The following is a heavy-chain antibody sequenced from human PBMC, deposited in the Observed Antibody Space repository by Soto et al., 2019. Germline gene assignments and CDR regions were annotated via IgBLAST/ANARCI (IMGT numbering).Heavy chain of an antibody. CDR3: ARDGVVGATKPYYYYGMDV. D-gene: IGHD1-26*01. J-gene: IGHJ6*02. CDR1: GYTFTSYY. V-gene: IGHV1-46*01. CDR2: INPSGGST. Sequence: GASVKVSCKASGYTFTSYYMHWVRQAPGQGLEWMGIINPSGGSTSYAQKFQGRVTMTRDTSTSTVYMELSSLRSEDTAVYYCARDGVVGATKPYYYYGMDVWGQGTTVTVS.